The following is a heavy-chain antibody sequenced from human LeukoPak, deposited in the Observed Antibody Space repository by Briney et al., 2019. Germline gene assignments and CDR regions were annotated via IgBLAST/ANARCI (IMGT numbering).Heavy chain of an antibody. CDR3: ARGTRGYSGYGRSRYYFDY. J-gene: IGHJ4*02. Sequence: SETLSLTCTVSGGSISSYYWSWIRQPPGKGLEWIGYIYYSGSTNHNPSLKSRVTISVDTSKNQFSLKLSSVTAADTAVYYCARGTRGYSGYGRSRYYFDYWGQGTLVTVSS. D-gene: IGHD5-12*01. V-gene: IGHV4-59*12. CDR1: GGSISSYY. CDR2: IYYSGST.